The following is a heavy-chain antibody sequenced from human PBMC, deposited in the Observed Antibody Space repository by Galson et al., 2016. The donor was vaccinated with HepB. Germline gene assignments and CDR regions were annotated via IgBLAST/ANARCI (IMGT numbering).Heavy chain of an antibody. CDR2: ISAYNGNT. CDR1: GYTFTTYG. Sequence: TVSCKASGYTFTTYGISWVRQAPGQGLEWMGWISAYNGNTNYAQKLQGRVTITTDTSTSTAYMELRSLRSDDTAVYYCARDPRKIRYQLLEIYYYYYAMDVWGQGTTVTVSS. CDR3: ARDPRKIRYQLLEIYYYYYAMDV. D-gene: IGHD2-2*01. J-gene: IGHJ6*02. V-gene: IGHV1-18*01.